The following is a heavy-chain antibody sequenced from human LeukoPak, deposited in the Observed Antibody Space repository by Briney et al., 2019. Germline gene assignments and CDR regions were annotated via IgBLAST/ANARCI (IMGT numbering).Heavy chain of an antibody. CDR3: AKEAVAAAGPFDY. CDR1: GFTFGSYA. Sequence: PGGSLRLSCAASGFTFGSYAMSWVRQAPGKGLEWVSSISGSDGSIYYADSVKGRFTISRDNSKSTLYLQMNSLRAEDTAIYYCAKEAVAAAGPFDYWSQGTLVTVSS. CDR2: ISGSDGSI. D-gene: IGHD6-13*01. V-gene: IGHV3-23*01. J-gene: IGHJ4*02.